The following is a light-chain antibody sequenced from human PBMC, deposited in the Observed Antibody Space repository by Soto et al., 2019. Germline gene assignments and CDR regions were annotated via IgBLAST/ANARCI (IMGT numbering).Light chain of an antibody. CDR1: QSVSSN. J-gene: IGKJ2*01. V-gene: IGKV3-15*01. CDR3: QHYNNWPFT. Sequence: EIAMTQSPATLSVSPGERGTLSCRASQSVSSNLAWYQQKPGQAPRLLIYAASARATGIPARFSGSGSGTDFTLTISSLQSEDFAVYYCQHYNNWPFTFGLGTKLEIK. CDR2: AAS.